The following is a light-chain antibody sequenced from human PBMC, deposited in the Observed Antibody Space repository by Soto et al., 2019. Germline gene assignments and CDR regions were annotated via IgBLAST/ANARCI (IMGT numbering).Light chain of an antibody. J-gene: IGKJ4*01. CDR3: QQYDNLPPLT. CDR1: QDISNY. CDR2: DAS. V-gene: IGKV1-33*01. Sequence: DIQMTQSPSSLSASVGDRVTITCQASQDISNYLNWYQQKPGQAPKLLIYDASNLETGVPSRFSGSGSGTDFTFTISNLQPEDIATYYCQQYDNLPPLTFGGGTKVEIK.